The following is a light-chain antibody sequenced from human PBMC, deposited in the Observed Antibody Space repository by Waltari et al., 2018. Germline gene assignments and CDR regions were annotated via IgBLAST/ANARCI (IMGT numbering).Light chain of an antibody. V-gene: IGLV1-40*01. CDR1: SSNIGTGYD. CDR3: HSYDIGLTAWV. CDR2: GNT. Sequence: QSVLPQPPSVSGAPGQRVTISCTVSSSNIGTGYDVQWYQQLPGSAPKPPMFGNTNRPSGVPDRFSGSKSGASASLAITGLQAEDEAVYYCHSYDIGLTAWVFGGGTKLTVL. J-gene: IGLJ3*02.